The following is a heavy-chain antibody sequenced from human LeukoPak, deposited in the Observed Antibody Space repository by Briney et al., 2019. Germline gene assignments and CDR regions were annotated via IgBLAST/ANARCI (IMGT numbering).Heavy chain of an antibody. V-gene: IGHV4-34*01. D-gene: IGHD3-16*02. CDR1: GGSFSGYY. CDR3: ARVERYDYVWGSYRSHDAFDI. J-gene: IGHJ3*02. Sequence: SETLSLTCAVYGGSFSGYYWSWIRQPPGKGLEWIGEINHSGSTNYNPSLKSRVTISVDTSKNQFSLKLSSVTAADTAVYYCARVERYDYVWGSYRSHDAFDIWGQGTMVTVSS. CDR2: INHSGST.